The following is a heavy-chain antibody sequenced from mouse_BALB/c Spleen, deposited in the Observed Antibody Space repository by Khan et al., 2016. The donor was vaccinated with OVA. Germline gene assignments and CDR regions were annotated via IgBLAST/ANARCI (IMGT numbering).Heavy chain of an antibody. J-gene: IGHJ4*01. CDR2: INTHSGVP. Sequence: QIQLVQSGPELKKPGETVRISCKASGYTFTTAGIQWVQKMPGKGLKWIGWINTHSGVPKYAEDFKGRFAFPLEIPLNTAYSQIPNLKNEDTVTYCVSRGGAAYYRNDGGAMEYWGQGTSVTVSS. CDR1: GYTFTTAG. CDR3: SRGGAAYYRNDGGAMEY. V-gene: IGHV9-4*02. D-gene: IGHD2-14*01.